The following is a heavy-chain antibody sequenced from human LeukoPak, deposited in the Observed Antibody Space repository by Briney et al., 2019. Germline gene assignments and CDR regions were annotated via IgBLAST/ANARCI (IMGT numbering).Heavy chain of an antibody. J-gene: IGHJ6*02. Sequence: SETLSLTCTVSGGSISSGSYYWTWIRQPAGKGLEWIGRIYTSGSTNYNPSLKSRVTMSVDTSKNQFSLKLSSVTAADTAVYYCARSLRYYYYGMDVWGQGTTVTVSS. D-gene: IGHD4/OR15-4a*01. V-gene: IGHV4-61*02. CDR2: IYTSGST. CDR3: ARSLRYYYYGMDV. CDR1: GGSISSGSYY.